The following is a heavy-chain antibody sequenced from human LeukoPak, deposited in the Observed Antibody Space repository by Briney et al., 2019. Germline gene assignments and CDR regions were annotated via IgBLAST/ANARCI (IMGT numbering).Heavy chain of an antibody. Sequence: GGSLRLSCAASGFTFSSYAMNWVRQAPGKGLEWVSAISGSGGSTYYADSVKGRFTISRDNSKNTLYLQMNSLRAEDTAVYYCAKDPGIVGATTSGWFDPWGQGTLVTVSS. CDR3: AKDPGIVGATTSGWFDP. D-gene: IGHD1-26*01. CDR2: ISGSGGST. J-gene: IGHJ5*02. V-gene: IGHV3-23*01. CDR1: GFTFSSYA.